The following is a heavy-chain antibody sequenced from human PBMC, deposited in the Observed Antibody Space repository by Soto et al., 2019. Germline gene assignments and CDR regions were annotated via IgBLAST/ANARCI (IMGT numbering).Heavy chain of an antibody. D-gene: IGHD3-10*01. CDR3: ARARSPTMVRGVPYYFDY. Sequence: SETLSLTCTVSGGSISSGDYYWSWIRQPPGKGLEWIGYIYYSGSTYYNPSLKSRVTISVDTSKNQFSLKLGSVTAADTAVYYCARARSPTMVRGVPYYFDYWGKGTLVTVSS. V-gene: IGHV4-30-4*01. CDR1: GGSISSGDYY. J-gene: IGHJ4*02. CDR2: IYYSGST.